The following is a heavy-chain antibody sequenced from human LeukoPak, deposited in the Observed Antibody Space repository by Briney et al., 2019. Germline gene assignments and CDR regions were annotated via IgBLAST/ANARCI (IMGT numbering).Heavy chain of an antibody. V-gene: IGHV3-23*01. CDR2: MSGIGDNT. D-gene: IGHD1-26*01. J-gene: IGHJ6*01. CDR3: AKMKGHPLPKYYMDV. CDR1: GFTFSGFA. Sequence: GGSLRLSCAASGFTFSGFAMSWVRRTPGKGLEWVSGMSGIGDNTLYADSVKGRFTISRDNSKNTLYLEMNSLRAEDTAIYYCAKMKGHPLPKYYMDVWGQGTTVTVSS.